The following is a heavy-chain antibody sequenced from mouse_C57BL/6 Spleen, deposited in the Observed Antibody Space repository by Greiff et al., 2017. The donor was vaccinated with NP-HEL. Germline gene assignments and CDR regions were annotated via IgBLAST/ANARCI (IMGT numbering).Heavy chain of an antibody. Sequence: EVKVVESGAELVRPGASVKLSCTASGFNIKDYYMHWVKQRPEQGLEWIGRIDPEDGDTEYAPKFPGKATMTADTSSNTAYLQLSSLTSEDTAVYYCTTSYYYGTLYYFVCWGQGTTLTVSS. J-gene: IGHJ2*01. CDR3: TTSYYYGTLYYFVC. V-gene: IGHV14-1*01. CDR2: IDPEDGDT. CDR1: GFNIKDYY. D-gene: IGHD1-1*01.